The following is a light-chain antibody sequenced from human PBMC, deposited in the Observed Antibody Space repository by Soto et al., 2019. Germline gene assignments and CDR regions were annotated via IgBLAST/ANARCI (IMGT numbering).Light chain of an antibody. CDR3: QQSYSTPLT. CDR2: AAS. V-gene: IGKV1-39*01. Sequence: DIQMTQSPSSLSASIGDRVTITCRASQSVSSYLNWYQQKPGRAPKLLIYAASSLQSGVPSRFSSSGSGTDFILTISSLQPEDFATYYCQQSYSTPLTFGGGTKVEIK. J-gene: IGKJ4*01. CDR1: QSVSSY.